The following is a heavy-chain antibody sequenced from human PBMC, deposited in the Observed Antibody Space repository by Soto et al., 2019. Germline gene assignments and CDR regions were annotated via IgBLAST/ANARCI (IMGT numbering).Heavy chain of an antibody. V-gene: IGHV3-7*01. D-gene: IGHD3-3*01. CDR3: AKVGSGSIFGVVRNYYYYGMDV. CDR1: GFSFNNYW. Sequence: GGSLRLSCAGSGFSFNNYWMTWVRQSPGKGLEWVASITEDGSEKYYADSMKGRFAISRDNAKNSLYLQMNSLRAEDTAVYYCAKVGSGSIFGVVRNYYYYGMDVWGQGTTVTVSS. J-gene: IGHJ6*02. CDR2: ITEDGSEK.